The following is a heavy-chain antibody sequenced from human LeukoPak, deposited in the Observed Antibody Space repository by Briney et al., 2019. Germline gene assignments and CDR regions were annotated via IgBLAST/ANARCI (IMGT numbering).Heavy chain of an antibody. D-gene: IGHD3-9*01. Sequence: ASVKVSCKASGYTFTSYDINWVRQATGQGLEWMGWMNPNRGNTGYAQKFQGRVTMTRNTSISTAYMELSGLRSEDTAVYYCARVGTIRGGWFDPWGQGTLVTVSS. J-gene: IGHJ5*02. V-gene: IGHV1-8*01. CDR3: ARVGTIRGGWFDP. CDR1: GYTFTSYD. CDR2: MNPNRGNT.